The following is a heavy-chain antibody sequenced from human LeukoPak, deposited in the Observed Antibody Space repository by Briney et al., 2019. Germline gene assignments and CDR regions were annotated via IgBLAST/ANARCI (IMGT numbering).Heavy chain of an antibody. V-gene: IGHV3-11*01. Sequence: GGSLRLSCAASGFTFSDYYMSWIRQAPGKGLEWVSYISSSGSTIYYADSVKGRFTISRDNAKNSLYLQMNSLRAEDTAVYYCVAAPVVVTVFLGPTDAFDIWGQGTMVTVSS. J-gene: IGHJ3*02. CDR2: ISSSGSTI. CDR1: GFTFSDYY. CDR3: VAAPVVVTVFLGPTDAFDI. D-gene: IGHD3-22*01.